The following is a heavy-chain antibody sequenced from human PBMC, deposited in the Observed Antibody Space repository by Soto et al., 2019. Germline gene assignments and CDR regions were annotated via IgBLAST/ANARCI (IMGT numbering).Heavy chain of an antibody. CDR2: INPNSGGT. CDR3: ARVRGTWNYDNWFDP. J-gene: IGHJ5*02. Sequence: ASVKVSCKASGYTFTGYYMHWVRQAPGQGLEWMGWINPNSGGTNYAQKFQGRVTMTRDTSISTAYMELSRLRSDDTAVYYCARVRGTWNYDNWFDPWGQGTLVTVAS. CDR1: GYTFTGYY. V-gene: IGHV1-2*02. D-gene: IGHD1-7*01.